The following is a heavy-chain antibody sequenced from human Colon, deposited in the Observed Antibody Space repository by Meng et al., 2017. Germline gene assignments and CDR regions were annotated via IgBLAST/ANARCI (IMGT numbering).Heavy chain of an antibody. Sequence: VQLGEPVGGLFQPGGSLRLSCAASGFAVFTNYMSWVRQAPGKGLEWVAVLYAGGNTYYADSVKGRFTISRDNSKNTLYLQMNSLKVEDTAVYYCARDWVAVTDWGQGTLVTVSS. CDR1: GFAVFTNY. CDR3: ARDWVAVTD. J-gene: IGHJ4*02. V-gene: IGHV3-53*01. CDR2: LYAGGNT. D-gene: IGHD6-19*01.